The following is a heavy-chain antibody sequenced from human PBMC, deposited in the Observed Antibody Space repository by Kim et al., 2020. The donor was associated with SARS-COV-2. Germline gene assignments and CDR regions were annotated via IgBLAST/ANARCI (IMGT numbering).Heavy chain of an antibody. V-gene: IGHV3-23*01. J-gene: IGHJ3*02. CDR2: ISGSGGST. CDR3: AKDPYDYVWGSYRYTGAFVI. Sequence: GGSLRLSCAASGFTFSSYAMSWVRQAPGKGLEWVSAISGSGGSTYYADSVKGRFTISRDNSKNTLYLQMNSLRAEDTAVYYCAKDPYDYVWGSYRYTGAFVIWGQGTMVTVSS. D-gene: IGHD3-16*02. CDR1: GFTFSSYA.